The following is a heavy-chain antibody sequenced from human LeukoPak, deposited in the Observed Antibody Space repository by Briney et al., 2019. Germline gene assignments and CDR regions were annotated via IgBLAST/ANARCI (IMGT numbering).Heavy chain of an antibody. Sequence: SETLSLTCTVSGGSISSYYWSWIRQPPGKGLEWIGYIYTSGSTNYNPSLKSRVTISVDPSKNPFSLKLRPVTAADTAVYYCARNRGYDDSYYYHYMDVWGKGTTVTVSS. CDR3: ARNRGYDDSYYYHYMDV. V-gene: IGHV4-4*09. CDR2: IYTSGST. D-gene: IGHD5-12*01. CDR1: GGSISSYY. J-gene: IGHJ6*03.